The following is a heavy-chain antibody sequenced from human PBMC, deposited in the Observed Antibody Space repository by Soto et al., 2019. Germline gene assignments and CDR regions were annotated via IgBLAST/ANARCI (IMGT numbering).Heavy chain of an antibody. CDR1: GGTFSSYA. J-gene: IGHJ6*02. CDR2: IIPIFGTA. CDR3: ARDGRAAAGAYYYYGMDV. V-gene: IGHV1-69*12. D-gene: IGHD6-13*01. Sequence: QVQLVQSGAEVKKPGSSVKVSCKASGGTFSSYAISWVRQAPGQGLEWMGGIIPIFGTANYAQKFQGRVTITADESQSTAYMELSSLRSEDTAVYYCARDGRAAAGAYYYYGMDVWGQGTTVTVSS.